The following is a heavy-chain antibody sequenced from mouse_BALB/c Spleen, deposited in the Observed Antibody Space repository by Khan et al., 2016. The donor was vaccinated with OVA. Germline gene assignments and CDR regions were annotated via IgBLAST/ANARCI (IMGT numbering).Heavy chain of an antibody. Sequence: QVQLKESGPGPVAPSQSLSITCTVSGFSLTGYGVNWVRQPPGKGLEWLGMIWGDGSTDYNSALKYRLSISKDNSKCQVFFNMNSMQTDGTARYYCARGTDDYALHAMDYWGQGTSVTVSS. V-gene: IGHV2-6-7*01. CDR2: IWGDGST. D-gene: IGHD2-4*01. CDR3: ARGTDDYALHAMDY. CDR1: GFSLTGYG. J-gene: IGHJ4*01.